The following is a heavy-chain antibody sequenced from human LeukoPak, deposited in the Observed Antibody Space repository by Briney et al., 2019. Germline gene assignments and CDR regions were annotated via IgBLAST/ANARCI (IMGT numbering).Heavy chain of an antibody. CDR2: ISGSGGST. D-gene: IGHD3-3*01. CDR3: AYINDFWSGYRYYFDY. Sequence: GGSLRLSCAASGFTFSSYAMSWVRQAPGKGLEWVSAISGSGGSTYYADSVKGRFTISRDNSKNTLYLQMNSLRAEDTAVYYCAYINDFWSGYRYYFDYWGQGTLVTVSS. J-gene: IGHJ4*02. V-gene: IGHV3-23*01. CDR1: GFTFSSYA.